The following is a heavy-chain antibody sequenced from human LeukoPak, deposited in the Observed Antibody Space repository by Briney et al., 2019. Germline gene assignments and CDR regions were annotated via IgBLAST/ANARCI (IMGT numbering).Heavy chain of an antibody. CDR3: AKAPYSSSWNFDY. CDR1: GFTFSSYG. V-gene: IGHV3-30*02. J-gene: IGHJ4*02. D-gene: IGHD6-13*01. CDR2: IRYDGSNK. Sequence: GGSLRLSCAASGFTFSSYGMHWVRQAPGKGLEWVAFIRYDGSNKKYSDSVKGRFTVSRDTSKNTLYLQMNSLRAEDTAVYYCAKAPYSSSWNFDYWGQGTLVTVSS.